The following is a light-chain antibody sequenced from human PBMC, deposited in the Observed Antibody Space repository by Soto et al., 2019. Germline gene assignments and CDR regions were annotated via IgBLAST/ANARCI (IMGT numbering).Light chain of an antibody. J-gene: IGLJ2*01. V-gene: IGLV1-47*01. CDR1: SSNIGSNY. CDR3: AAWDDTLSGL. CDR2: KNN. Sequence: QSVLTQPPSASGTPGQTVTLSCSGSSSNIGSNYVYWYQQLPGTAPKLLIYKNNQRPSGVPDRFSGSKSGTSASLAISGLRSDDEADYYCAAWDDTLSGLFGGGTKLTVL.